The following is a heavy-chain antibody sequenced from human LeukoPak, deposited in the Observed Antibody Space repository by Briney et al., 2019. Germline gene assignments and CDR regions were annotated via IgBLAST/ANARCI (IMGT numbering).Heavy chain of an antibody. CDR2: IYTSGST. D-gene: IGHD3-22*01. J-gene: IGHJ4*02. Sequence: SETLSLTCAVYGGSFSGYYWSWIRQPAGKGLEWIGRIYTSGSTNYNPSLKSRVTMSVDTSKNQFSLKLSSVTAADTAVYYCARGRVQGYYYDSSGYYPFDYWGQGTLVTVSS. CDR1: GGSFSGYY. CDR3: ARGRVQGYYYDSSGYYPFDY. V-gene: IGHV4-59*10.